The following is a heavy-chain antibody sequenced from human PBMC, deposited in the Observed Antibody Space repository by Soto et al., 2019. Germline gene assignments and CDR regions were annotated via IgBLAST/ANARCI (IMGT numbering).Heavy chain of an antibody. J-gene: IGHJ4*02. CDR1: GFSFASFA. Sequence: DVRLAESGGGLVQPGGSLRLSCTTSGFSFASFAMTWVRQAPGKGLEWVATISGSDGKTYYADSVKGRFSISRYTSRNTLYLQMNSLRADDTAIYYGAKWSYLDYWGQGTRVTVSS. CDR3: AKWSYLDY. CDR2: ISGSDGKT. V-gene: IGHV3-23*04. D-gene: IGHD3-3*01.